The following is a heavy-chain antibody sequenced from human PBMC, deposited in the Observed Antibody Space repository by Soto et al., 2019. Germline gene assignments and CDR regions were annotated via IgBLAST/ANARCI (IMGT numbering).Heavy chain of an antibody. D-gene: IGHD6-6*01. J-gene: IGHJ4*02. CDR2: ISSSSSYI. Sequence: GGSVRLSCAASGFTFISYSMNWVRQAPGKGLEWASSISSSSSYIYYADSVKGRFTISRDNAKNSLYLQMNSLRTEDTAVYYCARDSRVAARLFDYWGQGTLVTVSS. CDR3: ARDSRVAARLFDY. CDR1: GFTFISYS. V-gene: IGHV3-21*01.